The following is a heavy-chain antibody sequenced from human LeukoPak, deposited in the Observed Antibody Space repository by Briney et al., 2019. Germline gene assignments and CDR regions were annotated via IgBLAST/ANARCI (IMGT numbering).Heavy chain of an antibody. V-gene: IGHV2-70*04. Sequence: GPALVKPTQTLTLTCTFSGFSLTTTGMRVSWIRQPPGKALEWLARIDWDDDKFYSTFLKTRLTISKDTSKNQVVLTMTNMDPVDTATYYCARLQGATIGAKWFDPWGQGTLVTVSS. J-gene: IGHJ5*02. CDR2: IDWDDDK. CDR1: GFSLTTTGMR. D-gene: IGHD4/OR15-4a*01. CDR3: ARLQGATIGAKWFDP.